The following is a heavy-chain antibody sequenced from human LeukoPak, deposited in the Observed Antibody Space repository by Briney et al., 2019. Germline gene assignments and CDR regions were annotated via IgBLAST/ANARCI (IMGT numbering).Heavy chain of an antibody. J-gene: IGHJ4*02. CDR1: GFTFSDYY. CDR3: ANLYSSGWYYFDY. V-gene: IGHV3-11*01. Sequence: GGSLRLSCAASGFTFSDYYMSWIRQAPGKGLEWVSYISSSGSTIYYADSVKGRFTISRDNSKNTLYLQMNSLRAEDTAVYYCANLYSSGWYYFDYWGQGTLVTVSS. D-gene: IGHD6-19*01. CDR2: ISSSGSTI.